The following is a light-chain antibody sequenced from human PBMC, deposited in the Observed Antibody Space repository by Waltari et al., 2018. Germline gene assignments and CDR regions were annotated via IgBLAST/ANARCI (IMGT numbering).Light chain of an antibody. V-gene: IGKV3-20*01. CDR1: QSVISTY. CDR3: QQYGTSSYT. Sequence: EIVLTQSPGTLSLSPGERATLSCRASQSVISTYLGWYQQKPGQAPGLLIYGASSRAAGIPDRFSGSGSGTDFTLTISSLEPDDSAVYYCQQYGTSSYTFGQGTKLEIK. J-gene: IGKJ2*01. CDR2: GAS.